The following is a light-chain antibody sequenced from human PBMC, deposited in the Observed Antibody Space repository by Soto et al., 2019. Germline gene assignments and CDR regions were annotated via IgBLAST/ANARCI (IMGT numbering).Light chain of an antibody. Sequence: DIPMTQSPSSLSASVGDRVTITCRASESISSYLNWYQQKPGKPPKVLIYAASSLQSGVPSRFSGSRSGTDFTLTITSLQPEDFATYYCQQSYRTPRTFGQGTKVEIQ. V-gene: IGKV1-39*01. CDR3: QQSYRTPRT. CDR2: AAS. J-gene: IGKJ1*01. CDR1: ESISSY.